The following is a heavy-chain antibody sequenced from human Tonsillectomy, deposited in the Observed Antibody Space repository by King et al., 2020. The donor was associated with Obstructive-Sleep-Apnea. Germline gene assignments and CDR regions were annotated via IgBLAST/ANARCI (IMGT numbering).Heavy chain of an antibody. V-gene: IGHV3-30*18. Sequence: VQLVQSGGGVVQPGRSLRLSCAASGFTFSSYGMHWVRQAPGKGLEWVAVILYDGSHKYYADSVKGRFTISRDNSKKTLYLQMNSLRAEDTAVYHCAKDGWGGYYRVRGYYYGMDVWGQGPTVTVSS. CDR2: ILYDGSHK. D-gene: IGHD4-17*01. J-gene: IGHJ6*02. CDR3: AKDGWGGYYRVRGYYYGMDV. CDR1: GFTFSSYG.